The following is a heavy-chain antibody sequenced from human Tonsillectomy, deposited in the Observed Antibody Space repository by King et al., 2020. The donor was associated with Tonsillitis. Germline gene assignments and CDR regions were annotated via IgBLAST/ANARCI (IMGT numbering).Heavy chain of an antibody. J-gene: IGHJ5*02. Sequence: VESGGGLVQPGGSLRLSCAASGFTFSNYWMSWVRQAPGKGLEWVANIKEDGSEKYVDSVKGRFTISRDNAKNSLYLQMNSLRAEDTAVYYCARDVRYDYVWGSYPNWFDPWGQGTLVTVSS. CDR3: ARDVRYDYVWGSYPNWFDP. V-gene: IGHV3-7*03. CDR1: GFTFSNYW. CDR2: IKEDGSEK. D-gene: IGHD3-16*01.